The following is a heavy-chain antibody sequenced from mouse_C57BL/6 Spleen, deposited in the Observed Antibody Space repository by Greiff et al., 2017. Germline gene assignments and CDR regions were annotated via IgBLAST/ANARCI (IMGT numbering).Heavy chain of an antibody. CDR1: GFTFSSYG. D-gene: IGHD1-1*01. V-gene: IGHV5-6*01. CDR2: ISSGGSYT. CDR3: ARVYYGSSYDY. J-gene: IGHJ2*01. Sequence: EVQRVESGGDLVKPGGSLKLSCAASGFTFSSYGMSWVRQTPDKRLEWVATISSGGSYTYYPDSVKGRFTISRDNAKNTLYLQMSSLKSEDTAMYYWARVYYGSSYDYWGQGTTLTVSS.